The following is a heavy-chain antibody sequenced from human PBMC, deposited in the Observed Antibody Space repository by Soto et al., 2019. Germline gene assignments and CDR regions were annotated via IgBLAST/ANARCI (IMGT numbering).Heavy chain of an antibody. Sequence: GESLKISCKGSGCSVSSYLIGWVRQMSGEGLEWMGIIYPSDSDTRYSPSFQGQVTISADKSIYTAYLQWSSLKASDTAMYYCARGQVDTRLFDYWGQGTQVTVSS. CDR2: IYPSDSDT. D-gene: IGHD1-26*01. V-gene: IGHV5-51*01. J-gene: IGHJ4*02. CDR1: GCSVSSYL. CDR3: ARGQVDTRLFDY.